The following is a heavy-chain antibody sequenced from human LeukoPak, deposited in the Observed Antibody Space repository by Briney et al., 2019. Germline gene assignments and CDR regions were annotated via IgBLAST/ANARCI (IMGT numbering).Heavy chain of an antibody. CDR2: IYYSGST. CDR1: GGSISSYY. V-gene: IGHV4-59*01. Sequence: PSETLSLTCTVSGGSISSYYWSWIRQPPGKGLEWIGYIYYSGSTNYNPSLKSRVTISVDTSKNQFSLKLSSVTAADTAVYYCARGYGDPAAPGYWGQGTLVTVSS. CDR3: ARGYGDPAAPGY. J-gene: IGHJ1*01. D-gene: IGHD4-17*01.